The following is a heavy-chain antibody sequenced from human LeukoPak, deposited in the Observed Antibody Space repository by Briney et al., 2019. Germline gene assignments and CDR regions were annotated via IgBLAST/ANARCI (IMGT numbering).Heavy chain of an antibody. D-gene: IGHD3-10*01. Sequence: PGGSLRLSCAASGFTFSIYGMHWVRQAPGKGLEWVAVISYDGSNKYYADSVKGRFTISRDNSKNTLYLQMNSLRAEDTAVYYCANAYGSGSDAFDIWGQGTMVTVSS. CDR3: ANAYGSGSDAFDI. V-gene: IGHV3-30*18. CDR2: ISYDGSNK. J-gene: IGHJ3*02. CDR1: GFTFSIYG.